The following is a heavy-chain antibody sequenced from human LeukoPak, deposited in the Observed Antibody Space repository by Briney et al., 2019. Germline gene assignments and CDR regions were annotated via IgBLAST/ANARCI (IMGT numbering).Heavy chain of an antibody. Sequence: HAGGSLRLSCAASGFTFSSYAMSWVRQAPGKGLEWVSHISSRDVTTYYADCVKGRFTISRDNSKNTLYLQMNSLRAEDTAVYYCARDSLPSGYDFVIPSQGLQADYWGQGTLVTVSS. CDR1: GFTFSSYA. V-gene: IGHV3-23*01. CDR3: ARDSLPSGYDFVIPSQGLQADY. D-gene: IGHD5-12*01. CDR2: ISSRDVTT. J-gene: IGHJ4*02.